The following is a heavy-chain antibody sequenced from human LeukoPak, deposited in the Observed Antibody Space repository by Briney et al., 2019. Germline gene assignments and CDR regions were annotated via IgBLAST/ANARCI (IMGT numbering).Heavy chain of an antibody. V-gene: IGHV3-48*03. CDR3: ARGDGGYYYGMDV. Sequence: GGSLRLSCAASGFTFNSYEMNWVRRAPGKGLEWISYISTSGSTRYYADSVKGRFTISRDNTENSLYLQMNSLRAEDTAVYYCARGDGGYYYGMDVWGKGTTVTVSS. D-gene: IGHD4-23*01. CDR2: ISTSGSTR. CDR1: GFTFNSYE. J-gene: IGHJ6*04.